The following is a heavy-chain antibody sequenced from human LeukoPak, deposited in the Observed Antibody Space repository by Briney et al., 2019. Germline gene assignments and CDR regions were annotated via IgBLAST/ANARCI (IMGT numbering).Heavy chain of an antibody. Sequence: ASVKVSFKASGYTFTGYYMHWVRQAPGQGLEWMGWINPNSGGTNYAQKFQGRVTMTRDTSISTAYMELSRLRSDDTAVYYCARDYRSYYYDSSKGSWFDPWGQGTLVTVSS. J-gene: IGHJ5*02. CDR1: GYTFTGYY. CDR2: INPNSGGT. V-gene: IGHV1-2*02. D-gene: IGHD3-22*01. CDR3: ARDYRSYYYDSSKGSWFDP.